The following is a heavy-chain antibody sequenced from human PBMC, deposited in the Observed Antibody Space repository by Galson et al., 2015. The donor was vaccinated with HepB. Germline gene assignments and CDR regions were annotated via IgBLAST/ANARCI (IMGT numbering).Heavy chain of an antibody. Sequence: SLRLSCAASGFTFSTYSMNWVRQAPGKGLEWVSSISSSSSYIYYADSVKGRFTISSDNAKNSLSLKMNSLRAEDTAVYYCARDTVVVVVAALVFDIWGQGTMVTVSS. CDR3: ARDTVVVVVAALVFDI. J-gene: IGHJ3*02. D-gene: IGHD2-15*01. CDR1: GFTFSTYS. V-gene: IGHV3-21*01. CDR2: ISSSSSYI.